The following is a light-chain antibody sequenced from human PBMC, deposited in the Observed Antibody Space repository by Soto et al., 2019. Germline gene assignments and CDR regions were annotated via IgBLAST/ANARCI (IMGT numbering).Light chain of an antibody. CDR1: SSDVGSYNR. CDR2: EVS. Sequence: QSALTQPPPVSGSPGQSVTISCTGTSSDVGSYNRVSWYQQPPGPAPKLMIYEVSNRPSGVPDRFAGSKSCKTASRTNSGPQPEDEADYYCNSYTSSSTIVFGPGTKVTVL. CDR3: NSYTSSSTIV. V-gene: IGLV2-18*02. J-gene: IGLJ1*01.